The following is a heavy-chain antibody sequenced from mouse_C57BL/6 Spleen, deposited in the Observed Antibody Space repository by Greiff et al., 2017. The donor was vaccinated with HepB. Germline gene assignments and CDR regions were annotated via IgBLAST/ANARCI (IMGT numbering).Heavy chain of an antibody. CDR1: GYTFTDYE. CDR2: IDPETGGT. D-gene: IGHD2-4*01. J-gene: IGHJ2*01. V-gene: IGHV1-15*01. Sequence: VQVVESGAELVRPGASVTLSCKASGYTFTDYEMHWVKQTPVHGLEWIGAIDPETGGTAYNQKFKGKAILTADKSSSTAYMELRSLTSEDSAVYYCTGLRRFDYWGQGTTLTVSS. CDR3: TGLRRFDY.